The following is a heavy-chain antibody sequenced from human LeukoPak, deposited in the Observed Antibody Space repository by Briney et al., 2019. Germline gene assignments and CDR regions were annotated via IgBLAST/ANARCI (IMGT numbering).Heavy chain of an antibody. D-gene: IGHD5-18*01. J-gene: IGHJ4*02. V-gene: IGHV4-34*01. CDR2: INHSGST. CDR3: ARDVWIQPYYFDY. Sequence: SETLSLTCAVYGGSFSGYYWSWIRQPPGKGLEWIGEINHSGSTNYNPSLKSRVTISVDTSKNQFSLKLSSVTAADTAVYYCARDVWIQPYYFDYWGQGTLVTVSS. CDR1: GGSFSGYY.